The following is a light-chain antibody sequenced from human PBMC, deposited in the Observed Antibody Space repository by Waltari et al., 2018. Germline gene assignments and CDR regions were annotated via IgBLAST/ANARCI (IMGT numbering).Light chain of an antibody. J-gene: IGLJ1*01. CDR3: SSYTSSSTYV. CDR2: VVI. CDR1: SSDVGGYHY. V-gene: IGLV2-14*03. Sequence: QSALTQPASVSGSPGQSITISCIGPSSDVGGYHYVSWYQQHPRKAPKLMIYVVINRPSGVSNRFSGSNSGNTASLTISGLQAEDEADYYCSSYTSSSTYVFGTGTKVTVL.